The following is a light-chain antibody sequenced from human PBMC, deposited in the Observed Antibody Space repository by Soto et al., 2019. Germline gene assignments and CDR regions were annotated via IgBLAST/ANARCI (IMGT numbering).Light chain of an antibody. CDR3: QQYNNWPPVT. Sequence: EIVMTQPPATLSVSPGERATLSCRASQSVSSNLAWYQQKPGQAPRLLIYGASTRATGIPARFSGSGSGTEFNLTISSLQSEDFAVYYCQQYNNWPPVTFGPGTKVDIK. J-gene: IGKJ3*01. V-gene: IGKV3-15*01. CDR2: GAS. CDR1: QSVSSN.